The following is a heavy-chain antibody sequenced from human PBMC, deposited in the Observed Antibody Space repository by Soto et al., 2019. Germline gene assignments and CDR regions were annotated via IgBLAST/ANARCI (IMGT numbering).Heavy chain of an antibody. D-gene: IGHD1-26*01. CDR3: AKRPRALLTFDY. Sequence: EVQLVDSGGGLVQPGGSLRLSCAASGFTFSNYVMSWVRQAPGKGLEWVSSISDSGGTSYYADYVKGRFTISRDNSKNTLYLQMNSLRAEDTAIYYCAKRPRALLTFDYWGQGTLVTVSS. V-gene: IGHV3-23*04. CDR1: GFTFSNYV. CDR2: ISDSGGTS. J-gene: IGHJ4*02.